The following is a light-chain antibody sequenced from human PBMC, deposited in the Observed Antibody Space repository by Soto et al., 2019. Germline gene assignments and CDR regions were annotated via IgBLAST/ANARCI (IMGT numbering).Light chain of an antibody. J-gene: IGKJ5*01. Sequence: DIQMTQSPPSVSASVGDRVAITCRASQVISSWLAWYQQIRGIATELMNDAASSLQSGVPMSFSGGGSGTDFLITISSLQPEDVATYYCEKSNSCRLTFGEGTRLDTK. CDR2: AAS. V-gene: IGKV1-12*01. CDR1: QVISSW. CDR3: EKSNSCRLT.